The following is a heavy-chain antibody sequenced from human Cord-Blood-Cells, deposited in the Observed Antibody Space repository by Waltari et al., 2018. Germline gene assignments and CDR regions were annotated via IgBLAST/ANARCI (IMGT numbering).Heavy chain of an antibody. J-gene: IGHJ4*02. Sequence: QVQLVQSGAEVKKPGASVKVSCKASGYNLTGYYMHWVRQAPGQGLEWMGWINPNSGGTNYAQKFQGRVTMTRDTSISTAYMELSRLRSDDTAVYYCARVWSEYSSSFDYWGQGTLVTVSS. CDR1: GYNLTGYY. CDR2: INPNSGGT. CDR3: ARVWSEYSSSFDY. D-gene: IGHD6-6*01. V-gene: IGHV1-2*02.